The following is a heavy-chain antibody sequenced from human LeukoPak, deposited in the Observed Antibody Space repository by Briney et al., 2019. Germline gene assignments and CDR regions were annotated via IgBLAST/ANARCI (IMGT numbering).Heavy chain of an antibody. CDR3: ARDLVVTSAY. CDR2: INGDGSST. V-gene: IGHV3-74*01. CDR1: GILFDHYA. Sequence: PGGSQRLPCVVSGILFDHYAMHWVRQAPGKGLVWVSRINGDGSSTTYADSVKGRFTISRDNAKNTLYLQMNGLRVEDTAVYYCARDLVVTSAYWGQGTLVTVSS. J-gene: IGHJ4*02. D-gene: IGHD3-22*01.